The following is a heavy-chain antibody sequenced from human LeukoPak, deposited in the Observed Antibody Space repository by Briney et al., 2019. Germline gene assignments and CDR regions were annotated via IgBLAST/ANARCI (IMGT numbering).Heavy chain of an antibody. CDR3: ARDPYDILTGPYFDY. V-gene: IGHV4-34*01. J-gene: IGHJ4*02. CDR2: VNHGGTT. CDR1: GESFSDYY. Sequence: SETLSLTCAVYGESFSDYYWSWIRQPPGRGLEWIGEVNHGGTTNYNPSLKSRVIISADTSKNQFSLKLNSVTAADTAVYYCARDPYDILTGPYFDYWGQGTLVTVSS. D-gene: IGHD3-9*01.